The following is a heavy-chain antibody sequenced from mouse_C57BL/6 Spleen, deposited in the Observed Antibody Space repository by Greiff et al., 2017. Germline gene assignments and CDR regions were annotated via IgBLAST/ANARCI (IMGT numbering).Heavy chain of an antibody. D-gene: IGHD1-1*01. CDR2: INPNNGGT. CDR1: GYTFTDYY. J-gene: IGHJ3*01. Sequence: EVKLQQSGPELVKPGASVKISCKASGYTFTDYYMNWVKQSHGKSLEWIGDINPNNGGTSYNQKFKGKATLTVDKSSRTAYMELRSLTSEDSAVYYCARWGYGSSYPFAYWGQGSLVTVSA. V-gene: IGHV1-26*01. CDR3: ARWGYGSSYPFAY.